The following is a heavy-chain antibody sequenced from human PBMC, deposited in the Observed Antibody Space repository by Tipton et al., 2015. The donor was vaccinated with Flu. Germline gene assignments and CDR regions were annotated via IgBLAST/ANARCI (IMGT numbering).Heavy chain of an antibody. CDR3: AKVLFGWVES. Sequence: GSLRLSCTVSGGSISSYYWSWIRQPPGKGLEWIGYIYYTGYPYYNSSPKSRLAMSIDTSKKQFSLRLSSVTAADTAVYYCAKVLFGWVESWAQGTLVTVSS. CDR2: IYYTGYP. D-gene: IGHD3-16*01. V-gene: IGHV4-59*12. CDR1: GGSISSYY. J-gene: IGHJ5*01.